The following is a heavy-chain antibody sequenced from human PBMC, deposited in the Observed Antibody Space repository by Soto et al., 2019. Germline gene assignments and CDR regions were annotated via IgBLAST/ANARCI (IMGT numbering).Heavy chain of an antibody. CDR1: GVSIISSYY. V-gene: IGHV4-59*01. D-gene: IGHD4-17*01. Sequence: QVQLQESGPGLVKPSETLSLTCTVSGVSIISSYYWSWVRQPPGKGLEWIGYIYYSGRSYLGSTNYNPSLKSRVTISVDTSKNQFSLKLNSVTAADTAVYYCSRRALDYGDYFFDYWGQGTLVTVSS. CDR2: IYYSGRSYLGST. CDR3: SRRALDYGDYFFDY. J-gene: IGHJ4*02.